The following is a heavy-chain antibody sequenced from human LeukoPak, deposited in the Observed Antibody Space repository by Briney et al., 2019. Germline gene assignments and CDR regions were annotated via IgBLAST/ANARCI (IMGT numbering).Heavy chain of an antibody. CDR3: ARSHQKFAKIVVVPAATYYFDY. J-gene: IGHJ4*02. V-gene: IGHV5-51*01. D-gene: IGHD2-2*01. CDR2: IYPGDSDT. Sequence: GESLKISCKGSGYSFTSYWIGWVRQMPGKGLEWMGIIYPGDSDTRYSPSFQGQVIISADKSISTAYLQWSSLKASDTAMYYCARSHQKFAKIVVVPAATYYFDYWGQGTLVTVSS. CDR1: GYSFTSYW.